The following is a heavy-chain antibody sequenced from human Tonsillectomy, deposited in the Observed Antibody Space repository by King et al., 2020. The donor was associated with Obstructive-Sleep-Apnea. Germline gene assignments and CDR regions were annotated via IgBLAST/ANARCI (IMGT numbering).Heavy chain of an antibody. CDR1: GYTFIDYN. CDR2: SNPNMGGT. J-gene: IGHJ4*02. CDR3: ATSRGQLLASPFDY. V-gene: IGHV1-2*04. D-gene: IGHD2-2*01. Sequence: QLVQSGAEVKKPGASVKVSCKASGYTFIDYNMHWGRQAPGQGLEWMGGSNPNMGGTKYAKKFQGWVTMTRDTSITTAYMGLSRLTSDDTAVYYCATSRGQLLASPFDYWGQGTLVTVSS.